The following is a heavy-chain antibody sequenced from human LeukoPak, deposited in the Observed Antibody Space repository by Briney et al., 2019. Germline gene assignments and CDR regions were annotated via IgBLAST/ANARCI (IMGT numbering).Heavy chain of an antibody. J-gene: IGHJ4*02. Sequence: GGSLRLSCVVSGFTVSNNYMSWVRQAPRKGLEWVSLIYSGGSTYYADSVKGRFTISRDNSKNTVYLQMNSLRAEDTAVYYCAKDSIVGPTSGVYWGQGTLVTVSS. V-gene: IGHV3-53*01. CDR1: GFTVSNNY. D-gene: IGHD1-26*01. CDR2: IYSGGST. CDR3: AKDSIVGPTSGVY.